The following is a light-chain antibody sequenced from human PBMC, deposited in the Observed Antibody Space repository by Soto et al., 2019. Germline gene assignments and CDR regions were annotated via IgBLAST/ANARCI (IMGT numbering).Light chain of an antibody. CDR2: DAS. J-gene: IGKJ1*01. V-gene: IGKV1-5*01. CDR3: QHYNSYSEA. CDR1: QSIGRW. Sequence: DIQMTQSPSTLSASVGDTVTVTCRASQSIGRWLAWYQQKPGKAPKLLIFDASTLENGVPARFSGSRSGPEFTLTISSLQPDDFATYYCQHYNSYSEAFGQGTKGDIK.